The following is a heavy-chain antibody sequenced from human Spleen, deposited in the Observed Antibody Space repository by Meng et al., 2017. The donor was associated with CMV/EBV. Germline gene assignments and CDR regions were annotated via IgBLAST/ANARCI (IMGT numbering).Heavy chain of an antibody. CDR3: AREGLVGTYGMDV. CDR2: INHSGST. J-gene: IGHJ6*02. CDR1: GGSFSGYY. Sequence: GSLRLSCAVYGGSFSGYYWSWIRQPPGKGLEWIGEINHSGSTNYNPSLKSRVTISVDTSKNQFSLKLSSVTAADTAVYYCAREGLVGTYGMDVWGQGTTVTVSS. D-gene: IGHD2-2*01. V-gene: IGHV4-34*01.